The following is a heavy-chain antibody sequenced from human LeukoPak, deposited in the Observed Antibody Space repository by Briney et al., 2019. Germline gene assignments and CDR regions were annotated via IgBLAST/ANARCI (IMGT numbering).Heavy chain of an antibody. V-gene: IGHV1-3*01. J-gene: IGHJ5*02. CDR3: ARARYCSSTSCYGNWFDP. Sequence: ASVTVSCKASGYTFTSYAIHWVRQAPGQRLEWMGWVNDGNGKTKYSQKFQGRVTITRDTSASTDYMELSSLRSEDTAVYYCARARYCSSTSCYGNWFDPWGQGTPVTVSS. CDR2: VNDGNGKT. CDR1: GYTFTSYA. D-gene: IGHD2-2*01.